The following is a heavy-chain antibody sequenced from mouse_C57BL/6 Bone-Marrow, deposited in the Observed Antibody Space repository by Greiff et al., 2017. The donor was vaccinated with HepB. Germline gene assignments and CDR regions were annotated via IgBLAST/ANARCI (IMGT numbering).Heavy chain of an antibody. CDR2: IDPENGDT. J-gene: IGHJ3*01. V-gene: IGHV14-4*01. CDR3: TVGRF. Sequence: EVHLVASGAELVRPGASVKLSCTASGFNIKDDYMHWVKQRPEQGLEWIGWIDPENGDTEYASKFQGKATITADTSSNTAYLQLSSLTSEDTAVYYCTVGRFWGQGTLVTVSA. D-gene: IGHD1-1*01. CDR1: GFNIKDDY.